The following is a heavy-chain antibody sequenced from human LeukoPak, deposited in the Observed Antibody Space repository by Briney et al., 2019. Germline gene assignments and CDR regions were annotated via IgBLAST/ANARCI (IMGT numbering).Heavy chain of an antibody. Sequence: GGSLRLSCAASGFTFSSYGMHWVRQAPGKGLEWVAFIRYDGSNKYYADSVEGRFTISRDNSKNTLYLQMNSLRAEDTAVYYCAKEEGTPTDTVPMIGGQGTLVTVSS. CDR3: AKEEGTPTDTVPMI. CDR1: GFTFSSYG. J-gene: IGHJ4*02. D-gene: IGHD3-22*01. V-gene: IGHV3-30*02. CDR2: IRYDGSNK.